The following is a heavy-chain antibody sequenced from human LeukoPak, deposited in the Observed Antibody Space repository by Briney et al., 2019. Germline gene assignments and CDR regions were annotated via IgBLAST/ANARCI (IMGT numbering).Heavy chain of an antibody. J-gene: IGHJ4*02. Sequence: PGGSLRLSCTAFGFTFGDSAMSWVRQAPGKGLEWVGFIRSKAYGGTTEYAASVKGRFTISRDDSKSIAYLQMNSLKTEDTAVYYCTRYGGNSFSYWGQGTLVTVSS. D-gene: IGHD4-23*01. V-gene: IGHV3-49*04. CDR3: TRYGGNSFSY. CDR1: GFTFGDSA. CDR2: IRSKAYGGTT.